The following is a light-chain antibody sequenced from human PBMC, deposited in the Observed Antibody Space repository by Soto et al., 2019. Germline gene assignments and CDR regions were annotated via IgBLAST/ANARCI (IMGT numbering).Light chain of an antibody. CDR3: QQSSKWYT. V-gene: IGKV3-11*01. CDR1: PSVSND. J-gene: IGKJ2*01. Sequence: EIVLTQSPATLSLSPGERATLSCRASPSVSNDLACYQQKHGQAPRLLIYDASNWSTGIPARFSGSGSGTDFTLTISSLEPEDFAVYYCQQSSKWYTFGQGTKLEIK. CDR2: DAS.